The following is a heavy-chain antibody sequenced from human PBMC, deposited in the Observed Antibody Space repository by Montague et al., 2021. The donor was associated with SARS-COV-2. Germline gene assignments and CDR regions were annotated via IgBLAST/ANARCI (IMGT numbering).Heavy chain of an antibody. CDR2: INHSGST. CDR1: GGSFSGYY. Sequence: SETLSLTCTVYGGSFSGYYWSWIRQPPGKGLEWIGEINHSGSTNXNPSLKSRVTISVDTSKNHFSLKLSSVTAADTAVYYCARSGRVYTEIYSLVDYYYGMDVWGQGTTVTVSS. D-gene: IGHD2-15*01. CDR3: ARSGRVYTEIYSLVDYYYGMDV. J-gene: IGHJ6*02. V-gene: IGHV4-34*01.